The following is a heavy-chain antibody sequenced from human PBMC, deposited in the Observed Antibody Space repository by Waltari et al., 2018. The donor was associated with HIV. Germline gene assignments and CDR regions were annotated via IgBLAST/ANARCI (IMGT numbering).Heavy chain of an antibody. V-gene: IGHV4-38-2*02. D-gene: IGHD3-22*01. Sequence: QVQLQESGPRLVKASETLSLTCTVSASSISSNYYWGWIRQPPGTGLQWIGSIYRTGTTDYNSALRRRVTISADFSKNQFSLNLTSVSAADTAVYYCARDQDYYDSSGYTCYAFDIWGQGTSVTVSS. CDR3: ARDQDYYDSSGYTCYAFDI. CDR2: IYRTGTT. CDR1: ASSISSNYY. J-gene: IGHJ3*02.